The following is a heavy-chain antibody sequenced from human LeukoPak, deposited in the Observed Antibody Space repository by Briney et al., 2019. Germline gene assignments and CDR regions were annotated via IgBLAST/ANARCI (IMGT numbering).Heavy chain of an antibody. CDR3: ARMTTVPRYYYCGMDV. CDR2: INPNSGGT. CDR1: GYTFTGYY. J-gene: IGHJ6*02. V-gene: IGHV1-2*02. Sequence: AAVKVSCKASGYTFTGYYMHWVRQATGQGLEWMGWINPNSGGTNYAQKFQGRVTTTRDTSISTAHMELSRLRSDDTAVYYCARMTTVPRYYYCGMDVWGHGTTFTASS. D-gene: IGHD4-11*01.